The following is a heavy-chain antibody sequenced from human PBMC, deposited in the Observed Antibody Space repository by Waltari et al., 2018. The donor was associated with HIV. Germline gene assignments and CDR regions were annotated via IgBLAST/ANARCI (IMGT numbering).Heavy chain of an antibody. D-gene: IGHD3-22*01. CDR1: GFTFSSYA. V-gene: IGHV3-23*01. CDR2: IRGSGGST. CDR3: AKRYYDSSGIDDAFDI. J-gene: IGHJ3*02. Sequence: EVQLLESGGGLVQPGGSLRLSCAASGFTFSSYAMSWVRQAPGKGLEWVSAIRGSGGSTYYADSVKGRFTISRDNSKNTLYLQMNSLRAEDTAVYYCAKRYYDSSGIDDAFDIWGQGTMVTVSS.